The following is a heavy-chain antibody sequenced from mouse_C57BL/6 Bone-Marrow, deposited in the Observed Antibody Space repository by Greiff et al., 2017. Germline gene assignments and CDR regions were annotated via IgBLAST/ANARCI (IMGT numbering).Heavy chain of an antibody. Sequence: QVQLQQPGAELVMPGASVKLSCKASGYTFTSYWMHWVKQRPGQGLEWIGEIDPSDSYTNSNQKFKGKSTLTVDKSSSTAYMQLSSLTSEDSAVYYGARGVYDGYYAFDYRGQGATLTVSS. CDR2: IDPSDSYT. CDR1: GYTFTSYW. J-gene: IGHJ2*01. CDR3: ARGVYDGYYAFDY. V-gene: IGHV1-69*01. D-gene: IGHD2-3*01.